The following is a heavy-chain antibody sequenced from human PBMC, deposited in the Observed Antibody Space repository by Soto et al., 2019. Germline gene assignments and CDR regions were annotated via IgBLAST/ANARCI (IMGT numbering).Heavy chain of an antibody. CDR3: AKDPYSSGWYYVY. D-gene: IGHD6-19*01. CDR2: ISGSGGST. V-gene: IGHV3-23*01. CDR1: GFTFSSYA. Sequence: AGGSLRRSCAASGFTFSSYAMSGVRQAPGKGLEWVSAISGSGGSTYYADSVKGRFTISRDNSKNTLYLQMNSLRAEDTAVYYCAKDPYSSGWYYVYWGQGTLVTVSS. J-gene: IGHJ4*02.